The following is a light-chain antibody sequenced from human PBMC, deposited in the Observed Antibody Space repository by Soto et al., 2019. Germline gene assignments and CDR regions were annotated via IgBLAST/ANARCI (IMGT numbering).Light chain of an antibody. CDR2: KAS. J-gene: IGKJ1*01. CDR1: QSFTRW. CDR3: QHYNSYSEA. V-gene: IGKV1-5*03. Sequence: DLQMPQSPSTLSSSLGYRFTITCRASQSFTRWLAWYQQKPGKATKLLIYKASTLKSGVPSRFSGSGSGTEFTLTISSLQPDDFATYYCQHYNSYSEAFGQGTKVDIK.